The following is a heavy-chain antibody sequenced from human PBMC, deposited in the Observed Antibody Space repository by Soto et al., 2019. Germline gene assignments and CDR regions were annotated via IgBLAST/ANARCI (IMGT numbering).Heavy chain of an antibody. J-gene: IGHJ6*02. CDR3: AREGYDILTGYYSYYYAMDV. CDR1: GYTFTSYG. Sequence: ASVKVSCKASGYTFTSYGISWVRRARGQGIEWMGWISAYNGNTNYAQKLQGRVTMTTDTSTSTAYMELRSLRSDDTAVYYCAREGYDILTGYYSYYYAMDVWGQGTTVTVSS. V-gene: IGHV1-18*01. CDR2: ISAYNGNT. D-gene: IGHD3-9*01.